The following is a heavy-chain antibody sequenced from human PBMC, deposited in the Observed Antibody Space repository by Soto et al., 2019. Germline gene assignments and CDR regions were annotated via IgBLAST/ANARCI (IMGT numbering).Heavy chain of an antibody. CDR2: IYHSGST. CDR1: GGSISSGGYS. CDR3: ARVAVAGTRVDY. V-gene: IGHV4-30-2*01. Sequence: SETLSLTCAVSGGSISSGGYSWSWIRQPPGKGLEWIGYIYHSGSTYYNPSLKSRVTISVGKSKNQFSLKLSSVTAADTAVYYCARVAVAGTRVDYWGQGTLVTVSS. J-gene: IGHJ4*02. D-gene: IGHD6-19*01.